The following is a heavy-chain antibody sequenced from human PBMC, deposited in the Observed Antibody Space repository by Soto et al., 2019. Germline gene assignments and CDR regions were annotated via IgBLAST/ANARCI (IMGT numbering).Heavy chain of an antibody. Sequence: QVQLVQSGAEVKKPGASVKVSCKASGYTFTSHDINWVRQAAGQGLEWMGWMNPDSGDAGFAQKFQGRVTLTRNTSVTTAYMEMNSLRSEDTAVYYCAREQHDPYDASGYYFNWFDPWGQGTLVTVSS. D-gene: IGHD3-22*01. V-gene: IGHV1-8*01. J-gene: IGHJ5*02. CDR3: AREQHDPYDASGYYFNWFDP. CDR2: MNPDSGDA. CDR1: GYTFTSHD.